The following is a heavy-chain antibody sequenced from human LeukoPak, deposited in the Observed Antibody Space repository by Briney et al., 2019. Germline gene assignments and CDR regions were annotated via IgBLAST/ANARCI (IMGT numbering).Heavy chain of an antibody. CDR2: INHSGST. CDR3: ASMQLGMGAIY. Sequence: PSETLSLTCAVYGGSFSGYYWSWIRQPPGKGLEWIGEINHSGSTNYNPSLKSRVTISADTSKNQFSLKLSSVTAADTAVYYCASMQLGMGAIYWGQGTLVTVSS. J-gene: IGHJ4*02. D-gene: IGHD7-27*01. CDR1: GGSFSGYY. V-gene: IGHV4-34*01.